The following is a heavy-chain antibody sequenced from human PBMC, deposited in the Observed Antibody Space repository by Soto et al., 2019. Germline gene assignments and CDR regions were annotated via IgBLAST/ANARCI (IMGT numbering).Heavy chain of an antibody. CDR2: IWYDGSNK. V-gene: IGHV3-33*01. Sequence: QVQLVESGGGVVQPGRSLRLSCAASGFIFSRYGMHWVRQVPGKGLEWVADIWYDGSNKYYADSVKGRFTISRDNSKNTLYLQMNNVRAEDTAVYYCARGPSRPPLRFFGMDVWGQGTTVTVSS. CDR1: GFIFSRYG. D-gene: IGHD6-13*01. CDR3: ARGPSRPPLRFFGMDV. J-gene: IGHJ6*02.